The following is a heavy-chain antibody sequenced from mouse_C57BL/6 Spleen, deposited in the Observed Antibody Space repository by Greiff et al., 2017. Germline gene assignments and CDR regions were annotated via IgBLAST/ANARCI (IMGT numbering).Heavy chain of an antibody. CDR3: ARSGYDYERRVYFDY. CDR2: IHPNSGST. Sequence: QVQLQQPGAELVKPGASVKLSCKASGYTFTSYWMHWVKQRPGQGLEWIGMIHPNSGSTNYNEKFKSKATLTVDKSSSTAYMQLSSLTSEDSAVYYCARSGYDYERRVYFDYWGQGTTLTVSS. D-gene: IGHD2-4*01. J-gene: IGHJ2*01. V-gene: IGHV1-64*01. CDR1: GYTFTSYW.